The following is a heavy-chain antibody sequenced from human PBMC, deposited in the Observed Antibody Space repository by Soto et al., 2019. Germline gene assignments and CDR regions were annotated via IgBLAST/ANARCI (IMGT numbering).Heavy chain of an antibody. V-gene: IGHV1-18*01. Sequence: QVHLVQSVAEVKKPGASVKVSCKASGYTFTSYGITWVRQARGQGLEWMGWISAHNGNTDYAQKLKGRVIVTRDTSTSTDYMELRSLICDDAAVYDCSRGRCGDYWGQGALVTVSS. CDR2: ISAHNGNT. J-gene: IGHJ4*01. CDR3: SRGRCGDY. CDR1: GYTFTSYG.